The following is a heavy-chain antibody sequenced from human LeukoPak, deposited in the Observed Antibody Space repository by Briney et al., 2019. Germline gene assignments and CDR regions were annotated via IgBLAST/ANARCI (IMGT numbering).Heavy chain of an antibody. CDR2: ISYDGSNK. V-gene: IGHV3-30*18. Sequence: PGGSLRLSCAASGFTFSSYGMHWVRQAPGKGLEWVAVISYDGSNKYYADSVKGRFTISRDNSKNTLYLQMNSLRAEDTAVYYCAKSPPGRYQHRHYMDVWGKGTTVTVSS. J-gene: IGHJ6*03. CDR1: GFTFSSYG. D-gene: IGHD2-2*01. CDR3: AKSPPGRYQHRHYMDV.